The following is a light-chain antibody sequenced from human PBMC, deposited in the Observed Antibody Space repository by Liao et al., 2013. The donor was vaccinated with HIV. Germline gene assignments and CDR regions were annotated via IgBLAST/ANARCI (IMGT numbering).Light chain of an antibody. CDR2: YDS. CDR3: QVWDSKSDLLYV. Sequence: SYVLTQPPSLSVAPGMTARITCGGDNIGRKPVHWYQQKPGQAPVLVMYYDSDRPSGIPERFSGSNSGNTATLTISRVEPGDEADYYCQVWDSKSDLLYVFGPGTKVTVL. J-gene: IGLJ1*01. CDR1: NIGRKP. V-gene: IGLV3-21*01.